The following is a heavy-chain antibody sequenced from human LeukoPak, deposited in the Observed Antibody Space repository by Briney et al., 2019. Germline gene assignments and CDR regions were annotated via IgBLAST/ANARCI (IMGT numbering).Heavy chain of an antibody. CDR3: ARQFGRVGAYFDY. CDR2: IYYSGST. J-gene: IGHJ4*02. CDR1: GGSISSSSSY. D-gene: IGHD1-26*01. V-gene: IGHV4-39*01. Sequence: SETLSLTCTVSGGSISSSSSYWGWIRQPPGKGLEWIGSIYYSGSTYYNPSLKSRVTISVDTSKNQFSLKLSSVTAADTAVYYCARQFGRVGAYFDYWGQGTLVTVSS.